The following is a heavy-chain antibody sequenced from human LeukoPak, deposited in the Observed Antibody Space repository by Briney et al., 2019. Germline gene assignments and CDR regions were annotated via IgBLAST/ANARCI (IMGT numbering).Heavy chain of an antibody. CDR3: AKDSAFYYIDV. D-gene: IGHD3-10*01. Sequence: YPGGSLRLSCAASGFTVSSDYMSWVRQAPGKGLEWVSVIYSGGSTYYADSVKGRFTISRDNSKNTLYLQMNSLKGDDTAVYYCAKDSAFYYIDVWGKGTTVIISS. V-gene: IGHV3-53*05. CDR1: GFTVSSDY. J-gene: IGHJ6*03. CDR2: IYSGGST.